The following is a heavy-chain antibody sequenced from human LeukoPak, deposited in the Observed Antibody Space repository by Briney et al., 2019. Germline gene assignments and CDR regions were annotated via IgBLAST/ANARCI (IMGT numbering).Heavy chain of an antibody. D-gene: IGHD2-15*01. CDR3: ARRDAGYCSGGSCYRTKSAYYFDY. CDR2: INHSGST. J-gene: IGHJ4*02. V-gene: IGHV4-34*01. CDR1: GGSFSGYY. Sequence: SETLSLTCAVYGGSFSGYYWSWIRQPPGKGLEWIGEINHSGSTNYNPSLKSRVTISVDTSKNQFSLKLSSVTAADTAVYYCARRDAGYCSGGSCYRTKSAYYFDYWGQGTLVTASS.